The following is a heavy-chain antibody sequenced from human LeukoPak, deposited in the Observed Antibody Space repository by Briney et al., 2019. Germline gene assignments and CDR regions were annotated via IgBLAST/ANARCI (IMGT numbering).Heavy chain of an antibody. CDR3: ARGMATRFDY. J-gene: IGHJ4*02. CDR1: GFTFSSYE. Sequence: GGSLRLSCAASGFTFSSYEMNWVRQAPGKGLEWVSYISSSGSTIYYADSVKGRFTISRDNAKTSLYLQMNSLRAEDTAVCYCARGMATRFDYWGQGTLVTVSS. V-gene: IGHV3-48*03. D-gene: IGHD5-24*01. CDR2: ISSSGSTI.